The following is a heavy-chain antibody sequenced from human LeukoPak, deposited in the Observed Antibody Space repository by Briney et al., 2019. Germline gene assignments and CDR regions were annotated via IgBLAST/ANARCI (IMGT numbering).Heavy chain of an antibody. CDR2: IYYSGST. J-gene: IGHJ5*02. D-gene: IGHD5-12*01. CDR3: ALSQAYSGYDYGWFDP. V-gene: IGHV4-59*01. Sequence: LETLSLTCTVSGGSISSYYWSWIRQPPGKGLEWIGYIYYSGSTNYNPSLKSRVTISVDTSKNQFSLKLSSVTAADTAVYYCALSQAYSGYDYGWFDPWGQGTLVTVSS. CDR1: GGSISSYY.